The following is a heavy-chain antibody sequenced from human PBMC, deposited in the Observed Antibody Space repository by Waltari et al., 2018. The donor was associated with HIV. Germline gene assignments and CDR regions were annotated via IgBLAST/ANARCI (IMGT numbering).Heavy chain of an antibody. CDR3: ARAPYYGDIDY. Sequence: QVQLVESGGGVVQPGGSLRLSCAVSGFTFISHGMHWVRQVPGKGLDWVAFIWNDNKHYADAVKGRFTISRDNPKNTLYLQMNSLRAEDTAVYYCARAPYYGDIDYWGQGTLVTVSS. J-gene: IGHJ4*02. V-gene: IGHV3-33*01. CDR2: IWNDNK. D-gene: IGHD4-17*01. CDR1: GFTFISHG.